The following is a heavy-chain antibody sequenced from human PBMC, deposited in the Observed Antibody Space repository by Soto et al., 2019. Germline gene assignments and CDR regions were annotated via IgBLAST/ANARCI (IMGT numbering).Heavy chain of an antibody. D-gene: IGHD3-3*01. CDR2: MSFDGSNK. Sequence: PGGSLSRSCAASGITFGSYAVHWVRQTPGKGLEGVATMSFDGSNKYYAVGVKGRFSISTHNFKNSLYLQMNRLRAEDTAVYYCAKDLKIGGFCSGSSPYGRDGWGKGTTVTVAS. V-gene: IGHV3-30*18. CDR3: AKDLKIGGFCSGSSPYGRDG. J-gene: IGHJ6*04. CDR1: GITFGSYA.